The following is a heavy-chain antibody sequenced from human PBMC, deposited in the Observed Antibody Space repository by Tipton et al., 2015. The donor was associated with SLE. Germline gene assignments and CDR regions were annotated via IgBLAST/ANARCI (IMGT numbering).Heavy chain of an antibody. Sequence: TLSLTCTVSGGSISSGGYYWSWIRQPPGKGLEWIGYIYYSGSTNYNPSLKSRVTISVDTSKNQFSLKLSSVTAADTAVYYCARDRNNWNYFDYWGQGTLVTVSS. J-gene: IGHJ4*02. CDR2: IYYSGST. D-gene: IGHD1-20*01. V-gene: IGHV4-61*08. CDR3: ARDRNNWNYFDY. CDR1: GGSISSGGYY.